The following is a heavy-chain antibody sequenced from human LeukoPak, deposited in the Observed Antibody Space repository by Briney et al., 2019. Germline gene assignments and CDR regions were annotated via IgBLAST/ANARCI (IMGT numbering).Heavy chain of an antibody. Sequence: GESLKISCKGSGYSFPIYWIAWVRQMPGKGLEWMGIIFPGDSDTRYSPSFQGQITISADKSISTAYLQWSSLKASDTAMYYCARRSTYGSGTNYLFDYWGQGTLVTVSS. D-gene: IGHD3-10*01. V-gene: IGHV5-51*01. CDR1: GYSFPIYW. J-gene: IGHJ4*02. CDR3: ARRSTYGSGTNYLFDY. CDR2: IFPGDSDT.